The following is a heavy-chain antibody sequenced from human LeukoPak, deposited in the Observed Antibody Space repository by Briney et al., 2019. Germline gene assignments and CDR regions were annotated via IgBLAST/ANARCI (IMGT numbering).Heavy chain of an antibody. V-gene: IGHV4-61*02. D-gene: IGHD4-17*01. CDR2: INTSGNT. Sequence: SETLSLTCTVSGGSISSSNYYWSWIRQPAGKGLQWIGRINTSGNTNYNPSLKSRVTMSVDTSKNQFSLKLHSLTAADTAVYYCAREYGDFDYWGQGTLVTVSS. J-gene: IGHJ4*02. CDR3: AREYGDFDY. CDR1: GGSISSSNYY.